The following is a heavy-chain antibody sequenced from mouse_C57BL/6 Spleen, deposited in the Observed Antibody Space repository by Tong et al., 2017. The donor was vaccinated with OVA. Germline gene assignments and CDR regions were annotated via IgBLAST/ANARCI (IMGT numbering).Heavy chain of an antibody. D-gene: IGHD2-1*01. Sequence: VQLQESGPELVKPAASVMLICMVSGFTFTSYDINWVKQRPGQGLEWIGMIHPNSGSTKYNEKFKSKATLTVDKSSSTAYMQLSSLTSEDSEVYYCARGYYGRPVYGIDCWGQGTSVTVSS. CDR3: ARGYYGRPVYGIDC. V-gene: IGHV1-64*01. CDR1: GFTFTSYD. J-gene: IGHJ4*01. CDR2: IHPNSGST.